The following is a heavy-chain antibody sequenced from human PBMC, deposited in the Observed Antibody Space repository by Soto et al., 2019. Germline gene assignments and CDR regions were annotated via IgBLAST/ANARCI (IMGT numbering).Heavy chain of an antibody. CDR1: GGSISSGGYY. CDR3: ARSGYSYGPNPLLY. J-gene: IGHJ4*02. D-gene: IGHD5-18*01. V-gene: IGHV4-31*03. Sequence: TSETLSLTCTVSGGSISSGGYYWSWIRQHPGKGLEWIGYIYYSGSTYYNPSLKNRVTISVDTSKNQFSLKLSSVTAADTAVYYCARSGYSYGPNPLLYWGQGTLVTVSS. CDR2: IYYSGST.